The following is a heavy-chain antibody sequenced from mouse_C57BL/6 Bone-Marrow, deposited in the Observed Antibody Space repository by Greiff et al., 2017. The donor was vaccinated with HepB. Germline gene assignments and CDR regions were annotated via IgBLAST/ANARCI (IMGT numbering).Heavy chain of an antibody. D-gene: IGHD1-1*01. CDR2: IYPGSGST. J-gene: IGHJ4*01. V-gene: IGHV1-55*01. Sequence: QVQLQQPGAELVKPGASVKMSCKASGYTFTSYWITWVTQRPGQGLEWIGDIYPGSGSTNYNEKFKSKATLTVDTSSSTSYMQLSSLTSEDSAVYYCARRITTRYYAMDYWGQGTSVTVSS. CDR3: ARRITTRYYAMDY. CDR1: GYTFTSYW.